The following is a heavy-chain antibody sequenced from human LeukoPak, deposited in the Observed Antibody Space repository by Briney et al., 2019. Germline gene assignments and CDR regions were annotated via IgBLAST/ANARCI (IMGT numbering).Heavy chain of an antibody. CDR2: IYPGDSDT. V-gene: IGHV5-51*01. D-gene: IGHD2-15*01. J-gene: IGHJ6*02. CDR3: ARHALPSVGSYSYGMNV. CDR1: GYSFTNFW. Sequence: GESLKISCKGSGYSFTNFWIGWVRQMSGKGLEWMGIIYPGDSDTRYGPSFQGQVTISADKSISTAYLQWSSLKASDTAMYYCARHALPSVGSYSYGMNVWGQGTTVTVSS.